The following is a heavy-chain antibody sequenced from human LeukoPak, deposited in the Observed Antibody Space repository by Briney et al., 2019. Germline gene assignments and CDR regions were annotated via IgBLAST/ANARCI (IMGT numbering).Heavy chain of an antibody. D-gene: IGHD6-13*01. J-gene: IGHJ5*02. CDR3: ARISSGGSSWFSPPRFDP. Sequence: ASVKVSCKASGYTFTGYYMHWVRQAPGQGLEWMGWINPNSGGTNYAQKFQGRVTMTRDTSISTAYMELSRLRSDDTAVYYCARISSGGSSWFSPPRFDPWGQGTLVTVSS. CDR2: INPNSGGT. V-gene: IGHV1-2*02. CDR1: GYTFTGYY.